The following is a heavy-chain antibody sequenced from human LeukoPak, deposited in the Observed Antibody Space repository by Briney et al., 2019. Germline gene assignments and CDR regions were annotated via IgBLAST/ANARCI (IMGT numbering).Heavy chain of an antibody. CDR2: IYHSGST. D-gene: IGHD2-2*01. CDR1: GGSISSGGYY. J-gene: IGHJ5*02. Sequence: SETLSLTCTVSGGSISSGGYYWSWIRQPPGKGLEWIGYIYHSGSTYYNPSLKSRVTISVDRSKNQFSLKLSSVTAADMAVYYCARDREYCSSTSCSRGWFDPWGQGTLVTVSS. CDR3: ARDREYCSSTSCSRGWFDP. V-gene: IGHV4-30-2*01.